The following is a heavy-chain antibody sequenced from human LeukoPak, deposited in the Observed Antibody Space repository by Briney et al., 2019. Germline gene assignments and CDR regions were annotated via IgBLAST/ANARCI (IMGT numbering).Heavy chain of an antibody. Sequence: GGSLRLSCAASRFTFSSFAMSWVRQAPGKGLEWVSAISGSGGSTYYADSVKGRFTISRDNSKNTLYLQMNSLRAEDTAVYYCAKDHLWSSDAFDIWGQGTMVTVSS. CDR3: AKDHLWSSDAFDI. V-gene: IGHV3-23*01. D-gene: IGHD3-10*01. CDR1: RFTFSSFA. CDR2: ISGSGGST. J-gene: IGHJ3*02.